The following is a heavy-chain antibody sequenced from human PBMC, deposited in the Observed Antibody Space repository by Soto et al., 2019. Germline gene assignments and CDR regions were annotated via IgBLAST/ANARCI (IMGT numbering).Heavy chain of an antibody. CDR1: GGTFSSYT. CDR2: IIPILGIA. V-gene: IGHV1-69*02. J-gene: IGHJ5*02. D-gene: IGHD1-26*01. Sequence: ASVKVSCKASGGTFSSYTISWVRQAPGQGLEWIGRIIPILGIANYAQKFQGRVTITTDKSTSTAYMELSSLRSEDTAVYYCACIVGADNWFDPWGQGTLVTVSS. CDR3: ACIVGADNWFDP.